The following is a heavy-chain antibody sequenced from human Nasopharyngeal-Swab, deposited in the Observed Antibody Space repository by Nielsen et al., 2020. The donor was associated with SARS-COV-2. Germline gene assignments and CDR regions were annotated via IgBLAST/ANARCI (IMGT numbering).Heavy chain of an antibody. D-gene: IGHD3-3*01. CDR1: GFTFSSYG. CDR3: AKGLYDFWSDRAYMDV. J-gene: IGHJ6*03. Sequence: GESLKISCAASGFTFSSYGMHWVRQAPGKGLEWVAVISYDGSNKYYADSVKGRFTISRDNSKNTLYLQMNSLRAEDTAVYYCAKGLYDFWSDRAYMDVWGKGTTVTVSS. CDR2: ISYDGSNK. V-gene: IGHV3-30*18.